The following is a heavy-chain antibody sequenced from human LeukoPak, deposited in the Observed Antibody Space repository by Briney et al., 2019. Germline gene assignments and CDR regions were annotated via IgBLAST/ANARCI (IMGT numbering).Heavy chain of an antibody. CDR2: IYPADSDI. Sequence: GESLKVSCKGSGYSINNYWIGWVRQMPGKGLEWMGIIYPADSDIRYSPSFQGQVTISADKSISTAYLQWSSLKASDTAMYYCARQEYCSGGSCYTWFDPWGQGTLVTVSS. CDR1: GYSINNYW. J-gene: IGHJ5*02. D-gene: IGHD2-15*01. CDR3: ARQEYCSGGSCYTWFDP. V-gene: IGHV5-51*01.